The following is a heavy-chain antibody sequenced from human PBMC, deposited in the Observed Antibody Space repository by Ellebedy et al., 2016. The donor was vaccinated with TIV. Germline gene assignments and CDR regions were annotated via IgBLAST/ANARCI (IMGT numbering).Heavy chain of an antibody. CDR1: GFSFRSYW. CDR3: ARRGAYGDYAVQINSWFDP. D-gene: IGHD4-17*01. V-gene: IGHV3-7*01. J-gene: IGHJ5*02. CDR2: IYQDGTMI. Sequence: GGSLRLSCEASGFSFRSYWMTWVCQAPGKGLEWVANIYQDGTMIHYLDSVKGRFTVSRDNAKNSLYLQMNSLRAEDTAVYFRARRGAYGDYAVQINSWFDPWGQGTLVTVSP.